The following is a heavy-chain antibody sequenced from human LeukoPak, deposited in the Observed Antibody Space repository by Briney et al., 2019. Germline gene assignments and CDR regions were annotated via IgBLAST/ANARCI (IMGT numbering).Heavy chain of an antibody. D-gene: IGHD1-14*01. Sequence: PGGSLRLSGAASRFTFSSYAMIRVRQAPGKGLEWFSAISGSGGNIYYAVSVKGRLTISRDNSKNTLYLQMNSLRAEDTPVYYGAKDRKYFDLWGRGTLVTVSS. CDR3: AKDRKYFDL. J-gene: IGHJ2*01. CDR1: RFTFSSYA. CDR2: ISGSGGNI. V-gene: IGHV3-23*01.